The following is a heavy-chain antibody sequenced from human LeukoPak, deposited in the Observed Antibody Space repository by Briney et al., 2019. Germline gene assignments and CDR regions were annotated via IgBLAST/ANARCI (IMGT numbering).Heavy chain of an antibody. CDR1: GDSVSSNSAA. CDR2: TYYRSKWYN. J-gene: IGHJ6*04. CDR3: ARATDAGYSDWLLSIYPDTYYYYGMDV. V-gene: IGHV6-1*01. Sequence: PSQTLSLTCAISGDSVSSNSAAWNWIRQSPSRGLEWLGRTYYRSKWYNDYAVSVKSRITINPDTSKNQFSLQLNSVTPEDTAVYYCARATDAGYSDWLLSIYPDTYYYYGMDVWGKGTTVTVSS. D-gene: IGHD3-9*01.